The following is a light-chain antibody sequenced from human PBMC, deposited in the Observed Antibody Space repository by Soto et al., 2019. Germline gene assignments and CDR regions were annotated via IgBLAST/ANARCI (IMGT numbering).Light chain of an antibody. CDR3: QQYGNSRWT. CDR1: QSVSSSY. V-gene: IGKV3-20*01. Sequence: EVVLTQSPGTLSLFPGERATLSCRASQSVSSSYLAWYQQKPGQAPRLLIFGASSRATGIPDRFSGSGSGTDFILTISRLEPEDFEVYYCQQYGNSRWTFGQGTKVEIK. J-gene: IGKJ1*01. CDR2: GAS.